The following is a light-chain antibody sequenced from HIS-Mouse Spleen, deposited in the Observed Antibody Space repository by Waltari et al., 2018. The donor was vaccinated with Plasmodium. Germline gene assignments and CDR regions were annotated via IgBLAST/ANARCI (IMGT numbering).Light chain of an antibody. Sequence: SYELTQPPSVSVSPGQTARITCSGAALPKKSAYASQQKSGQAPVMVIYEDSKRPSGIPEIFSGSSSGTMATLTISGAQVEDEADYYCYSTDSSGNHRVFGGGTKLTVL. CDR2: EDS. J-gene: IGLJ3*02. CDR3: YSTDSSGNHRV. V-gene: IGLV3-10*01. CDR1: ALPKKS.